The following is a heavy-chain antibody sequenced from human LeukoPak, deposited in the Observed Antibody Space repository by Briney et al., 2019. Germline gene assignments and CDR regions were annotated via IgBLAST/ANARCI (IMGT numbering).Heavy chain of an antibody. D-gene: IGHD2-2*02. CDR3: AVDCSSSSCYTNGDDYFDY. CDR2: ISSSSSCI. J-gene: IGHJ4*02. CDR1: GFTFSSYS. V-gene: IGHV3-21*01. Sequence: GGSLRLSCAASGFTFSSYSMNWVRQAPGKGLEWVSSISSSSSCIYYADSMKGRFTISRDNAKNSLYLQMNSLRAEDTAVYYCAVDCSSSSCYTNGDDYFDYWGQGTLVTVSS.